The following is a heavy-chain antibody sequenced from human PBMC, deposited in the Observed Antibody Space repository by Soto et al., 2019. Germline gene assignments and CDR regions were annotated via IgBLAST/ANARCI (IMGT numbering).Heavy chain of an antibody. D-gene: IGHD3-10*01. V-gene: IGHV4-59*01. J-gene: IGHJ4*02. CDR2: IYYSGST. Sequence: SATLSITCTVSGGFISDYYWSWIRQSPGKGLEWIGFIYYSGSTNYNPSLKSRVTISVDTSKNQFSLKLSSVTAADTAVYYCARDRAVSYFDYWGQGTLVTVSS. CDR3: ARDRAVSYFDY. CDR1: GGFISDYY.